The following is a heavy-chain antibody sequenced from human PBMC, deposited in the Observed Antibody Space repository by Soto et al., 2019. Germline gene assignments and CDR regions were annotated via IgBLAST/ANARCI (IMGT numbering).Heavy chain of an antibody. J-gene: IGHJ4*02. CDR1: GFNLSHPW. CDR2: IKSRTDGGTA. CDR3: TTGIYYDILTGYHNVAY. D-gene: IGHD3-9*01. Sequence: GGSLRLSCVASGFNLSHPWMTWVRQAAGKGLEWVGRIKSRTDGGTADYAAPVKGRATISRDDSKNTVYLQMNGLKTEDTAVYYCTTGIYYDILTGYHNVAYWGQGALVTVSS. V-gene: IGHV3-15*01.